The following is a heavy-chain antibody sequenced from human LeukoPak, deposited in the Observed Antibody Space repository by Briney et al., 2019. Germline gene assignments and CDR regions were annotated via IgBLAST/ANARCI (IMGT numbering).Heavy chain of an antibody. Sequence: PSETLSLTCAVYGGSFSGYYWSWIRQPPGKGLEWIGEINQSGSTNYNPSLKSRVTISVDTSKNQFSLKLSSVTAADTAVYYCARGSGDCLFDYWGQGTLVTVSS. V-gene: IGHV4-34*01. D-gene: IGHD2-21*02. CDR1: GGSFSGYY. J-gene: IGHJ4*02. CDR2: INQSGST. CDR3: ARGSGDCLFDY.